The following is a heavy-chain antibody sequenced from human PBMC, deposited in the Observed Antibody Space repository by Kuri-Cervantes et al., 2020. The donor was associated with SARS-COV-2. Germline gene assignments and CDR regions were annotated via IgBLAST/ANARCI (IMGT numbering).Heavy chain of an antibody. CDR3: ARVGAGVCSSASCYSRAFDY. CDR2: INHSGST. CDR1: GGSFSGYY. J-gene: IGHJ4*02. Sequence: ESLKISCAVYGGSFSGYYWSWIRQPPGKGLEWIGEINHSGSTNYNLSLKTRVTISVNTSKNQFSLKLSSVTAADTAVYYCARVGAGVCSSASCYSRAFDYWGRGTLVTVSS. D-gene: IGHD2-2*02. V-gene: IGHV4-34*01.